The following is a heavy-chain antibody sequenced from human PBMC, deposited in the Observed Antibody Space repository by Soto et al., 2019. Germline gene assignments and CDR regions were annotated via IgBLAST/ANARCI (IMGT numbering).Heavy chain of an antibody. CDR1: GGSISSSSYY. CDR3: TRHAIGVVVPAAIRN. V-gene: IGHV4-39*01. Sequence: PSETLSLTCAVPGGSISSSSYYWDWIRQPPGKGLEWIGTIYYSETSNYNPSLRGRVTIVVDTSKNEFSLRLTSATAADTAVYYCTRHAIGVVVPAAIRNWGQGSLVTVSS. J-gene: IGHJ1*01. CDR2: IYYSETS. D-gene: IGHD2-15*01.